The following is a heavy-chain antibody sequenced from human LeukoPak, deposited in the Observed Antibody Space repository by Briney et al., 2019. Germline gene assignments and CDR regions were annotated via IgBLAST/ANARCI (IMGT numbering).Heavy chain of an antibody. CDR1: GGTFSSYA. V-gene: IGHV1-18*01. D-gene: IGHD2-2*01. Sequence: EASVKVSCKASGGTFSSYAITWVRQAPGQGLEWMGWISAYNGNTNHAQNLQGRVTLTTDSSTSTAYMELRSLRSDDTAVYYCARDYQRQLYLYYFDYWGQGTLVTVSS. CDR3: ARDYQRQLYLYYFDY. CDR2: ISAYNGNT. J-gene: IGHJ4*02.